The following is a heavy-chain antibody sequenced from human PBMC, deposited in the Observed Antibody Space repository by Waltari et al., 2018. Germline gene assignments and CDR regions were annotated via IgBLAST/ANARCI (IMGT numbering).Heavy chain of an antibody. CDR2: IYWDDDK. CDR3: ARNGFGDYERRNWFDP. J-gene: IGHJ5*02. CDR1: GFSLSTFGVG. Sequence: QITLKESGPTLVKPTQTLTLTCTFSGFSLSTFGVGVGWIRQPPGKALEWLALIYWDDDKRYSPSLKSRLTITKATSKNQVVFTMTNMDPVDTATYYCARNGFGDYERRNWFDPWGQGTLVTVSS. V-gene: IGHV2-5*02. D-gene: IGHD4-17*01.